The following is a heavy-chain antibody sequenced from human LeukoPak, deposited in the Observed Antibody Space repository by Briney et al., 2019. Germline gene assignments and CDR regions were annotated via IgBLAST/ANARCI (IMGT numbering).Heavy chain of an antibody. CDR2: INHSGNT. CDR1: GGSLTNYY. V-gene: IGHV4-34*01. Sequence: PSETLSLTCNVSGGSLTNYYWSWIRKTPEKGLEWIGQINHSGNTSSNPSLRGRMPLSVDRPKNQFSLKVTSLNAAAPGCDYCARGDGALRLSPWGQGKLVSVSS. CDR3: ARGDGALRLSP. D-gene: IGHD1-26*01. J-gene: IGHJ5*02.